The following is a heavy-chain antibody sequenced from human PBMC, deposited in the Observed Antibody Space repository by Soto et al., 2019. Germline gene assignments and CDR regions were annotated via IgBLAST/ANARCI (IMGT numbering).Heavy chain of an antibody. CDR2: IYPGDSDI. V-gene: IGHV5-51*01. J-gene: IGHJ4*02. D-gene: IGHD6-6*01. Sequence: EALKISCNGSGYRFTDHWIGWVRQMPGKGLEWMGVIYPGDSDIRITPSFQGQVTISADNSINTAYLQWSSLKASDTALYYCATRHSSPSYDFWGQGTLVTVSS. CDR3: ATRHSSPSYDF. CDR1: GYRFTDHW.